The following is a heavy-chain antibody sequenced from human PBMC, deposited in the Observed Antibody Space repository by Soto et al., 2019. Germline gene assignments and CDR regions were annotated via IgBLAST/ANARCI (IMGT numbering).Heavy chain of an antibody. Sequence: QLLESSPGLVKPSETLSLNCTVSGGSISSSSYYWGWIRQPPGKGLEWIATFYYTGSTYYNPSLKSRVTISVDTSKSQFSLELNSVTAADTAVYFCARHKRYSTSWAFDYWGQGTLVTVSS. J-gene: IGHJ4*02. CDR1: GGSISSSSYY. CDR2: FYYTGST. CDR3: ARHKRYSTSWAFDY. D-gene: IGHD6-13*01. V-gene: IGHV4-39*01.